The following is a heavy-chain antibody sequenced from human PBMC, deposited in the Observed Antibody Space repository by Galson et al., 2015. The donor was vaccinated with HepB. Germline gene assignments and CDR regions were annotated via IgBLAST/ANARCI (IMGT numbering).Heavy chain of an antibody. J-gene: IGHJ4*02. CDR3: VKGGEIQLWSYSFDY. V-gene: IGHV3-30*18. Sequence: SLRLSCAASGFTFSSYAMHWVRQAPGKGLEWVTIITFDGEHTYYADSVKGRFTISRDNSKSTVYLQMNSLRAEDTAVYYCVKGGEIQLWSYSFDYWGQGIQVTVSS. CDR2: ITFDGEHT. CDR1: GFTFSSYA. D-gene: IGHD5-18*01.